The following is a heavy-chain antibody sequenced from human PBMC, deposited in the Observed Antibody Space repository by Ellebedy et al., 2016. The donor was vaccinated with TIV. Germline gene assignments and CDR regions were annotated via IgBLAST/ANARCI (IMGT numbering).Heavy chain of an antibody. CDR1: GYAFTIYD. J-gene: IGHJ4*02. CDR3: ARGIDAAVDY. Sequence: AASVKVSCNASGYAFTIYDINGVRQATGQGLEWRGWMSPNNGNTGYSQKFQGRVTMTRDTSTSTAYMGLSSLISEDTAEYYCARGIDAAVDYWGQGTLVTVSS. V-gene: IGHV1-8*01. CDR2: MSPNNGNT. D-gene: IGHD6-25*01.